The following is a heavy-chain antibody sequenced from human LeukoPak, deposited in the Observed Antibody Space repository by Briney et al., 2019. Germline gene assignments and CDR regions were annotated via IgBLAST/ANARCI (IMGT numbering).Heavy chain of an antibody. J-gene: IGHJ3*02. Sequence: PGESLKISCKGSGYSFTSYWIGWVRQMPGKGLEWMGIIYRGDSDTRYSPSSQGQVTISADKSISTAYLQWSSLKASDTAMYYCARFSLGNKGGDAFDIWGQGTMVTVSS. CDR2: IYRGDSDT. V-gene: IGHV5-51*01. CDR3: ARFSLGNKGGDAFDI. D-gene: IGHD1/OR15-1a*01. CDR1: GYSFTSYW.